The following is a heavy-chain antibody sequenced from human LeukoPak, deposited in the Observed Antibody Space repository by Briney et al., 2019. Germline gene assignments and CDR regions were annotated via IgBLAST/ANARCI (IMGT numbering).Heavy chain of an antibody. CDR2: ISAYNGNT. D-gene: IGHD2-15*01. V-gene: IGHV1-2*02. CDR3: ASVYCSGGSCYGYYYYGMDV. CDR1: GYTFTSYY. Sequence: ASVKVSCKASGYTFTSYYMHWVRQAPGQGLEWMGWISAYNGNTNYAQKFQGRVTMTRDTSISTAYMELSRLRSDDTAVYYCASVYCSGGSCYGYYYYGMDVWGQGTTVTVSS. J-gene: IGHJ6*02.